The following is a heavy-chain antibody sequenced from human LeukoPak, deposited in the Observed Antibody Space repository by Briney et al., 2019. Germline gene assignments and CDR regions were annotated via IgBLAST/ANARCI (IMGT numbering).Heavy chain of an antibody. CDR1: GYTFTGYF. Sequence: ASVKVSCKASGYTFTGYFMHWVRQAPGQGLEWMGWINPNSGGTNYPQKFQGRVTMTRDTSISTAYMELSRLRSDDTAVYYCARDLEVYDFWSGYYPNWFDPWGQGTLVTVSS. CDR3: ARDLEVYDFWSGYYPNWFDP. V-gene: IGHV1-2*02. CDR2: INPNSGGT. D-gene: IGHD3-3*01. J-gene: IGHJ5*02.